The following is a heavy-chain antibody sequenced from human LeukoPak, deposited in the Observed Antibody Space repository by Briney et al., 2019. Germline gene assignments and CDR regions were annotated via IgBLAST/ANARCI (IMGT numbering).Heavy chain of an antibody. V-gene: IGHV3-53*01. CDR3: ASARIAAAGTKDF. J-gene: IGHJ4*02. CDR2: IYSGGST. CDR1: GFTVSSNY. D-gene: IGHD6-13*01. Sequence: GGSLRLSCAASGFTVSSNYMSWVRQAPGKGLEWVSVIYSGGSTYYADSVKGRFIISRDNSKNTLYLRMNSLRAEDTAVYYCASARIAAAGTKDFWGQGILVTVSS.